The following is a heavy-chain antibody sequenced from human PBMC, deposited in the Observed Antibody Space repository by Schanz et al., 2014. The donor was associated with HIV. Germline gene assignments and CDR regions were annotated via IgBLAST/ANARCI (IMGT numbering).Heavy chain of an antibody. D-gene: IGHD6-13*01. J-gene: IGHJ4*02. Sequence: EVQLLESGGGLVQPGGSLRLSCAASRFTFSSYAMSWVRQAPGKGLEWVSLISGSGGHTYYADSVKGRFTISRDNSKSTLYLQMNSRRAEDTAVYYCAKEEQQLGGVGGYHFDYWGQGTLVTVSS. CDR2: ISGSGGHT. CDR1: RFTFSSYA. V-gene: IGHV3-23*01. CDR3: AKEEQQLGGVGGYHFDY.